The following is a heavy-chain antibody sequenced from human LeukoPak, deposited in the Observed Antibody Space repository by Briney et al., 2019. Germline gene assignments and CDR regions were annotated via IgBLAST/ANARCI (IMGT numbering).Heavy chain of an antibody. CDR2: IYYSGST. Sequence: PSETLSLTCTVSGGSISSYYWSWIRQPPGKGLEWIGYIYYSGSTNYNPSLKSRVTISVDTSKNQFSLKLSSVTAADTAVYYCARVPGYYHYLGVWGKGSTVTISS. CDR3: ARVPGYYHYLGV. CDR1: GGSISSYY. V-gene: IGHV4-59*01. J-gene: IGHJ6*03.